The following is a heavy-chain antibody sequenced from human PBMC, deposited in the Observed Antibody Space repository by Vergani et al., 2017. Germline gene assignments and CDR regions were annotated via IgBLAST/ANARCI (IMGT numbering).Heavy chain of an antibody. CDR1: GFTFSSYS. Sequence: EVQLVESGGGLVKPGGSLRLSCAASGFTFSSYSMNWVRQAPGKGLEWVSSISSSSSYIYYADSVKGRFTISRDNAKNSLYLQMNSLRAEDTAVYYCARGSYYDFWSGYYSYYYYGMDVWGQGTTVTVSS. V-gene: IGHV3-21*01. CDR3: ARGSYYDFWSGYYSYYYYGMDV. D-gene: IGHD3-3*01. J-gene: IGHJ6*02. CDR2: ISSSSSYI.